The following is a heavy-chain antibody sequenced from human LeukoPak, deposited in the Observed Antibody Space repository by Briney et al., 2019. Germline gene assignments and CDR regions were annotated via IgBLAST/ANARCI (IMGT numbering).Heavy chain of an antibody. CDR2: IHFSGST. D-gene: IGHD6-6*01. CDR3: ARDVSSSPQWFDP. Sequence: GSLRLSCAASGFTFSSYAMSWIRQPPGKGLEWIGYIHFSGSTTYNPSLKSRLTISIDTSKNQFSLKLSSVTAADTAVYYCARDVSSSPQWFDPWGQGTLVTVSS. J-gene: IGHJ5*02. CDR1: GFTFSSYA. V-gene: IGHV4-59*12.